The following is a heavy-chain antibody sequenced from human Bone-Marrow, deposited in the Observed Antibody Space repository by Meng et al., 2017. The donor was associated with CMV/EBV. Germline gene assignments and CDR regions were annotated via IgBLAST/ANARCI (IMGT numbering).Heavy chain of an antibody. CDR2: IYIGGSST. J-gene: IGHJ2*01. D-gene: IGHD2-21*02. CDR1: GFTFSSYA. CDR3: AKGWGDSWPYWYFDL. V-gene: IGHV3-23*03. Sequence: GESLKISCAASGFTFSSYAMSWVRQAPGKGLEWVSVIYIGGSSTYYADSVKGRFTISRDNSKNTLYLQMNSLRAEDTAVYYCAKGWGDSWPYWYFDLWGRGTLVTVSS.